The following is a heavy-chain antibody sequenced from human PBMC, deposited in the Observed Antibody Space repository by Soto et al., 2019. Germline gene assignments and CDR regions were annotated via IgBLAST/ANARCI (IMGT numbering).Heavy chain of an antibody. J-gene: IGHJ1*01. CDR2: IIPIFGIT. V-gene: IGHV1-69*01. Sequence: QAHLMQSGADVKKPGSSVKVSCKASGGTFSGYAISWVRQRPGRGLEWMGGIIPIFGITTYAEKFQGRITLAADESTGTAFMDLRSLISEDTAVYYCARYPRSITGTTSSEDFQFWGPGTLVSVSS. CDR1: GGTFSGYA. CDR3: ARYPRSITGTTSSEDFQF. D-gene: IGHD1-20*01.